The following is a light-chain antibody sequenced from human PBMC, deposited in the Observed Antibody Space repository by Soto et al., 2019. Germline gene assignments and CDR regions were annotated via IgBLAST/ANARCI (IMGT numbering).Light chain of an antibody. V-gene: IGLV2-14*01. CDR2: EVN. J-gene: IGLJ1*01. CDR3: SSYTITNILSYV. Sequence: QSALTQPASVSGSPGQSITISCTGTYSDIGAYNFVSWYQHHPGKAPKLIIYEVNNRPSGVSNRFSGSKSGNTASLTISGLQAEDEADYYCSSYTITNILSYVFGTGTKLTVL. CDR1: YSDIGAYNF.